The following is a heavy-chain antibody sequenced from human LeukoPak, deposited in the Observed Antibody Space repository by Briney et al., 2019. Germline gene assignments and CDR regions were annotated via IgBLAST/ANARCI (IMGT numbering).Heavy chain of an antibody. D-gene: IGHD3-10*01. CDR2: ISSSSSYM. CDR3: ARRSGSYSNFDY. J-gene: IGHJ4*02. V-gene: IGHV3-21*01. CDR1: GFTFSSYS. Sequence: GGSLRLSCAASGFTFSSYSMNWVRQAPGKGLEWVSSISSSSSYMYYADSVKGRFTISRDNAKNSLYLQMNSLRAEDTAVYYCARRSGSYSNFDYWGQGTLVTVSS.